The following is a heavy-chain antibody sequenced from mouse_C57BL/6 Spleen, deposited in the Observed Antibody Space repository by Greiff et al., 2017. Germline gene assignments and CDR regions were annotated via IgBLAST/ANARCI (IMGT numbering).Heavy chain of an antibody. CDR1: GYTFTSYW. CDR3: ARKYYSNSHGFDY. Sequence: VQLQQSGAELAKPGASVKLSCKASGYTFTSYWMHWVKQRPGQGLEWIGYINPSSGYTKYNQKFKDKAPLTADTSSSTAYMQLSSLTYEDSAVYYCARKYYSNSHGFDYWGQGTTLTFSS. D-gene: IGHD2-5*01. V-gene: IGHV1-7*01. J-gene: IGHJ2*01. CDR2: INPSSGYT.